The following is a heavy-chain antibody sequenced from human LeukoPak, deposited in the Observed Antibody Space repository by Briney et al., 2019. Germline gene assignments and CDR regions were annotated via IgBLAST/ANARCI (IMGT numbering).Heavy chain of an antibody. V-gene: IGHV4-61*08. D-gene: IGHD2-2*02. CDR2: ISYSGST. J-gene: IGHJ6*02. CDR1: RGSVSSSDWY. CDR3: ARDGGPAAIFYYGMDV. Sequence: SETLSLTCTVSRGSVSSSDWYWKWIRQSPGKGLEWFGYISYSGSTNYNPSLKSRLTISLDTSKNQISLKLSSVTAADTAVYYCARDGGPAAIFYYGMDVWGQGTTVTVSS.